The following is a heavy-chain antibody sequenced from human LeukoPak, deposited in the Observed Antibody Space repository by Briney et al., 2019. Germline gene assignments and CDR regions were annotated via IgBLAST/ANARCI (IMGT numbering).Heavy chain of an antibody. CDR1: GVTFSSYA. D-gene: IGHD6-19*01. CDR3: AKGSSSGWSGDYFDY. Sequence: GGSLRLSCAASGVTFSSYAMSWVRQAPGKGLEWVSGISGSGVSTYYADSVKGRFTISRDNSKNTLYLQMNSLRAEDTALYYCAKGSSSGWSGDYFDYWGQGTLVTVSS. J-gene: IGHJ4*02. V-gene: IGHV3-23*01. CDR2: ISGSGVST.